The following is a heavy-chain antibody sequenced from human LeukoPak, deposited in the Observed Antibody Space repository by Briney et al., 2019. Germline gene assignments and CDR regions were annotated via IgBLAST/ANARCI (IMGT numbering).Heavy chain of an antibody. CDR3: ARDLAVAPMGYFDI. Sequence: PSETLSLTCTVSGGSISSSSYYWGWIRQPPGKGLEWIGSIYYSGSTYYNPSLKSRVTISVDTSKNQFSLKLSSVTAADTAVYYCARDLAVAPMGYFDIWGQGTMVTVSS. CDR1: GGSISSSSYY. J-gene: IGHJ3*02. D-gene: IGHD6-19*01. CDR2: IYYSGST. V-gene: IGHV4-39*02.